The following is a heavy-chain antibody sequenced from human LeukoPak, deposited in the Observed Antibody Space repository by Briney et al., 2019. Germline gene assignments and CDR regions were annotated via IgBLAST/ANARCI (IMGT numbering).Heavy chain of an antibody. CDR1: GGSISSGSYY. D-gene: IGHD6-13*01. J-gene: IGHJ1*01. CDR3: AREYSRLYFQH. CDR2: IYTSGST. Sequence: SETLSLTCTVSGGSISSGSYYWSWIRQPAGKGLKWIRRIYTSGSTNYTPSLKSRVTISVDTSKNQFSLKLSSVTAADTAVYYCAREYSRLYFQHWGQGTLVTVSS. V-gene: IGHV4-61*02.